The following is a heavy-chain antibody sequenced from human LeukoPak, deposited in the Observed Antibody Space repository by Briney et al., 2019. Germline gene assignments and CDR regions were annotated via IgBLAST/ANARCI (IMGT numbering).Heavy chain of an antibody. CDR3: ARPLYSTSSQNLDY. D-gene: IGHD6-6*01. Sequence: GGSLRLSCAASGFTFSSFWMSWVRQAPGKGLEWVANINQDGSEKYYVDSVKGRFTISRDNAKNSLYLQMNSLRAEDTAVYYCARPLYSTSSQNLDYWGQGTLVTVSS. CDR2: INQDGSEK. V-gene: IGHV3-7*01. CDR1: GFTFSSFW. J-gene: IGHJ4*02.